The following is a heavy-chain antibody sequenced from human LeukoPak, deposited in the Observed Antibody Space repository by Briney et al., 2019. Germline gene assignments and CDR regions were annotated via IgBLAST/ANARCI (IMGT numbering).Heavy chain of an antibody. Sequence: GGSLRLSCAASGFTLSNAWMNWVRQAPSKGLEWVSGISGSGGATYYADSVKGRFTISRDDPHNTLYLQMNSLRAEDTAVYFCARGGVDYYGSGTYYLMYYFDYWGQGALVTVSS. CDR2: ISGSGGAT. V-gene: IGHV3-23*01. J-gene: IGHJ4*02. CDR3: ARGGVDYYGSGTYYLMYYFDY. D-gene: IGHD3-10*01. CDR1: GFTLSNAW.